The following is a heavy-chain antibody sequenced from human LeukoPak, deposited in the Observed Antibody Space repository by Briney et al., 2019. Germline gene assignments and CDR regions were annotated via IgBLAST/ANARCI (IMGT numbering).Heavy chain of an antibody. CDR1: GFTVSSNY. Sequence: GGSLRLSCAASGFTVSSNYMSWVRQAPGKGLEWVSVIYSGGSTYYADSVKGRFTISRDNSKNTLYLQMNSLRAEDTAVYYCAKDLMSGPPFDYWGQGTLVTVSS. CDR2: IYSGGST. V-gene: IGHV3-66*01. D-gene: IGHD2-8*01. J-gene: IGHJ4*02. CDR3: AKDLMSGPPFDY.